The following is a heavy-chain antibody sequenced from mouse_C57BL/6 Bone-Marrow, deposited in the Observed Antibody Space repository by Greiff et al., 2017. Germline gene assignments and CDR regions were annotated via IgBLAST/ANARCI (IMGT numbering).Heavy chain of an antibody. V-gene: IGHV5-6*01. CDR3: ARLDYYAMDY. CDR1: GFTFSSYG. Sequence: EVHLVESGGDLVKPGGSLKLSCAASGFTFSSYGMSWVRQTPDKRLEWVATISSGGSYTYYPDSVKGRFTISRDNAKNTLYLQMRSLKSEDTAMYYCARLDYYAMDYWGQGTSVTVSS. J-gene: IGHJ4*01. CDR2: ISSGGSYT.